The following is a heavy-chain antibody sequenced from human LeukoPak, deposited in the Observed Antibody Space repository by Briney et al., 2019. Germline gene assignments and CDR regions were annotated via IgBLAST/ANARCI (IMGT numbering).Heavy chain of an antibody. J-gene: IGHJ3*02. V-gene: IGHV5-51*01. CDR3: ARHTLERRKDNAFDI. CDR2: IYPGDSDT. CDR1: VYTFSNHW. Sequence: GESLKISCKGSVYTFSNHWIGWVRQMPGKGLEWMGIIYPGDSDTRYSPSFQGQVTISADKSITTAYLQWRSLKASDTAIYYCARHTLERRKDNAFDIWGQGTMITVSS. D-gene: IGHD3-16*01.